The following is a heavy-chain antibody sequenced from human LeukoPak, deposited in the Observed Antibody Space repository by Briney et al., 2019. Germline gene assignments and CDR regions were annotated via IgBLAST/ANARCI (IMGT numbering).Heavy chain of an antibody. Sequence: GGSLRLSCAASGFTFSSYWMHWVRQAPGKGLVWVSRINSDGSSTSYADSVKGRFTISRDNAKNTLYLQMNSLRAEDTAVYYCHVIRFLEWSPTSDYWGQGTLVTVSS. CDR2: INSDGSST. CDR3: HVIRFLEWSPTSDY. J-gene: IGHJ4*02. D-gene: IGHD3-3*01. V-gene: IGHV3-74*01. CDR1: GFTFSSYW.